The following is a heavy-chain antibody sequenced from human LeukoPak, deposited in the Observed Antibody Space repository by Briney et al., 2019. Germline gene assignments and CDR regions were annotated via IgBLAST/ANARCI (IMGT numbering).Heavy chain of an antibody. J-gene: IGHJ4*02. D-gene: IGHD6-13*01. Sequence: GGSLRLSCAASGFTLSSCSMNWVRQAPGQGLGWVSYISSSSSSIYYADSVKGRFTISRDNAKNSLYLQMNSLRAEDTAVYYCARDRAAAGTGIDYWGQGTLVTVSS. V-gene: IGHV3-48*01. CDR1: GFTLSSCS. CDR2: ISSSSSSI. CDR3: ARDRAAAGTGIDY.